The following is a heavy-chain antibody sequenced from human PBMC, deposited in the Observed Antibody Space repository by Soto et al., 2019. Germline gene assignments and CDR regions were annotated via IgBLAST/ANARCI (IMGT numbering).Heavy chain of an antibody. CDR1: GAFISGYY. CDR2: IYTRGST. CDR3: ARESTVAGTDNWFDS. Sequence: PSETLSLTCTVSGAFISGYYWSWIRQPAGKGLEWIGRIYTRGSTKYSPSLKSRATMSVDTSKKQFSLKLNSVTAADTAVYYCARESTVAGTDNWFDSWGQGTLVTVSS. D-gene: IGHD6-13*01. J-gene: IGHJ5*01. V-gene: IGHV4-4*07.